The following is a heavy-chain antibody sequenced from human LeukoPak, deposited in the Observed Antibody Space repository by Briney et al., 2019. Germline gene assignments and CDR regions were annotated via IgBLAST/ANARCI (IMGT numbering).Heavy chain of an antibody. J-gene: IGHJ5*02. V-gene: IGHV5-51*01. CDR2: IYPGDSDT. CDR3: ARVGGYNSLRHNWFDP. Sequence: GGSLKISCKGSGYSFTTYWIAWVRQMPGKGLEWMVIIYPGDSDTRYSPSFEGQVTISADKSINTAYLQWSSLKASDTAMYYCARVGGYNSLRHNWFDPWGQGTLVTVSS. D-gene: IGHD5-24*01. CDR1: GYSFTTYW.